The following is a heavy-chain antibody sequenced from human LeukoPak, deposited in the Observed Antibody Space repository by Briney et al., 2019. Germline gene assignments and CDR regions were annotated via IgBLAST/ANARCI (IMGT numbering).Heavy chain of an antibody. D-gene: IGHD4-17*01. CDR3: ARLSTVTTSFDY. J-gene: IGHJ4*02. Sequence: SETLSLTCTVSGYSISSGFYWGWIRQPPGKGLEWIGSIYHSGSTHYNSSLKSRVTISVDTSKNQFSLKLSSVTAADTAVYYCARLSTVTTSFDYWGQGTLVTVSS. V-gene: IGHV4-38-2*02. CDR2: IYHSGST. CDR1: GYSISSGFY.